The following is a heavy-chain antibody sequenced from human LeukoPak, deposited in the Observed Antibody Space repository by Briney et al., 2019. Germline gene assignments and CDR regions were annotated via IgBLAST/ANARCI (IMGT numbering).Heavy chain of an antibody. J-gene: IGHJ6*03. V-gene: IGHV3-20*04. Sequence: GGSLRLSCAASGFTFDDYGMSWVRQAPGKGLEWVSGINWNGGSTGYADSVKGRFTISRDNAKNSLYLQMNSLRAEDTALYYCASGRDYGGNSRYYYYMDVWGKGTTVTVSS. CDR1: GFTFDDYG. CDR3: ASGRDYGGNSRYYYYMDV. D-gene: IGHD4-23*01. CDR2: INWNGGST.